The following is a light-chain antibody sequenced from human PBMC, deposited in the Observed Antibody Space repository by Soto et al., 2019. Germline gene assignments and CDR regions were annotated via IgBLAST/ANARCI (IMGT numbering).Light chain of an antibody. J-gene: IGLJ1*01. CDR2: EVS. Sequence: SVLTQPASVSGSPGQSITISCTGTSSDVGGYNYVSWYQHHPGKAPKLLIYEVSYRPSGVSDRFSGSKSANTASLTISGLQAEDEADYYFSSYTSGSLRVFGTGTKV. V-gene: IGLV2-14*01. CDR1: SSDVGGYNY. CDR3: SSYTSGSLRV.